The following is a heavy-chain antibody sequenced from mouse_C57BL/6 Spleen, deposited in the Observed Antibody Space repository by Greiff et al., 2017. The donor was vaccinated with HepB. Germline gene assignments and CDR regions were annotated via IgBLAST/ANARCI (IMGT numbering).Heavy chain of an antibody. V-gene: IGHV1-82*01. CDR2: IYPGDGDT. J-gene: IGHJ2*01. Sequence: VQLQESGPELVKPGASVKISCKASGYAFSSSWMNWVKQRPGKGLEWIGRIYPGDGDTNYNGKFKGKATLTADKSSSTAYMQLSSLTSEDSAVYFCASYVSYFDYWGQGTTLTVSS. D-gene: IGHD1-1*01. CDR1: GYAFSSSW. CDR3: ASYVSYFDY.